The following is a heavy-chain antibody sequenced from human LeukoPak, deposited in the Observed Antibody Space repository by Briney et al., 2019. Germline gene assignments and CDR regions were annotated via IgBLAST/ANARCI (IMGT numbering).Heavy chain of an antibody. Sequence: SETLSLTCTVSGGSISSSTYYWGWIRQPPGKGLEWIGSGYYSGSTYYNPSLKSRVTISVDTSKNQFSLKLSSVTAADTAVHYCARHRSVAGQDYFDYWGQGTLVTVSS. CDR3: ARHRSVAGQDYFDY. D-gene: IGHD6-19*01. V-gene: IGHV4-39*01. CDR1: GGSISSSTYY. CDR2: GYYSGST. J-gene: IGHJ4*02.